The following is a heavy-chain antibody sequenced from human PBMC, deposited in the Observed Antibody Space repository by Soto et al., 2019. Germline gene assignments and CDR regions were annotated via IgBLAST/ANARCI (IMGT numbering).Heavy chain of an antibody. CDR2: IIPIFGTA. CDR1: GGTFISYA. V-gene: IGHV1-69*13. CDR3: ARDYYDSSGYYYNWFDP. J-gene: IGHJ5*02. Sequence: ASVKVSCKASGGTFISYAIIWVRQAPGQGLEWMGGIIPIFGTANYAQKFQGRVTITADESTSTAYMELSSLRSEDTAVYYCARDYYDSSGYYYNWFDPWGQGTMVNVSS. D-gene: IGHD3-22*01.